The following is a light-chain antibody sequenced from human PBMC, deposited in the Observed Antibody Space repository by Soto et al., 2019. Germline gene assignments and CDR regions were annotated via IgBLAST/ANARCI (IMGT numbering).Light chain of an antibody. J-gene: IGKJ1*01. CDR1: QSLDSW. V-gene: IGKV1-5*03. Sequence: DIQMTQSPSTLSASVEDRVTITCRANQSLDSWLAWYQQKPGKPPKLLIYKTSILEFGVPSRFSGSGSGTLFTLTISSLQPDDFATYYCQQYHSFSTFGQGTKVEIK. CDR2: KTS. CDR3: QQYHSFST.